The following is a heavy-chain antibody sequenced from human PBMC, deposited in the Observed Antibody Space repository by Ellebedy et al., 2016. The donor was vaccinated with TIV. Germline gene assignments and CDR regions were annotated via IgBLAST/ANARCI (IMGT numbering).Heavy chain of an antibody. Sequence: MPSETLSLTCAISGDSVSSNSAAWNWIRQSPSRGLEWLGRTYSRSKWYNDYAVSVKGRITINPDTSKNQFSLQLNSVTPEDTAVYYCARASGITLARYFDYWGQGTLVTVSS. V-gene: IGHV6-1*01. D-gene: IGHD6-19*01. CDR3: ARASGITLARYFDY. CDR2: TYSRSKWYN. J-gene: IGHJ4*02. CDR1: GDSVSSNSAA.